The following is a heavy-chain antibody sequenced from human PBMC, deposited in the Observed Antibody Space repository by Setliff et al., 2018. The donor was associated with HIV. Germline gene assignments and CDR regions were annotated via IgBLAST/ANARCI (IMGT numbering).Heavy chain of an antibody. Sequence: ASVKVSCKASGYKFTGHHIQWMRQAPGQGLEWMGRINPNMGDTQYAQKFQGRIIMTRDTSINTVYMELSSLTSDDTALYCCARQDIPTGYYLFDYWGQVTQVTXSS. D-gene: IGHD3-9*01. J-gene: IGHJ4*02. CDR2: INPNMGDT. CDR1: GYKFTGHH. V-gene: IGHV1-2*06. CDR3: ARQDIPTGYYLFDY.